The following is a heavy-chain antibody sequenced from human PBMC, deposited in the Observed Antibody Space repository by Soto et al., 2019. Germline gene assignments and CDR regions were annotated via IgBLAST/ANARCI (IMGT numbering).Heavy chain of an antibody. Sequence: QVQLVESGGGVVQPGRSLRLSCAASGFTFSGYAMHWVRQAPGKGLEWVAVISYDGSNKYYADSVKGRFTISRDNSKHTLYLQMNSLRPEDTAVYYCARDACAGDCYFDSWGQGTLVTVSS. CDR2: ISYDGSNK. CDR3: ARDACAGDCYFDS. V-gene: IGHV3-30-3*01. CDR1: GFTFSGYA. D-gene: IGHD2-21*02. J-gene: IGHJ4*02.